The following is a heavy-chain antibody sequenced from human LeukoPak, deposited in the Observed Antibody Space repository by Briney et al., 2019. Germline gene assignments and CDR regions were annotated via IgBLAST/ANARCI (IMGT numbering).Heavy chain of an antibody. Sequence: PSQTLSLTCTVSGGSISSGGYYWSWIRQHPGKGLEWIGYIYYSGSTYYNPSLKSRVTISVDTSKNQFSLKLSSVTAADTAVYYCARGKIGGPGWFDPWRQGTLVTVSS. CDR3: ARGKIGGPGWFDP. CDR2: IYYSGST. V-gene: IGHV4-31*03. D-gene: IGHD4-23*01. J-gene: IGHJ5*02. CDR1: GGSISSGGYY.